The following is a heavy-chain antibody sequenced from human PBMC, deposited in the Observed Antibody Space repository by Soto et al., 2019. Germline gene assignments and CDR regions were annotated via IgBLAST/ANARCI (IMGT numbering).Heavy chain of an antibody. J-gene: IGHJ6*02. V-gene: IGHV4-39*01. CDR3: ARHVRDTYYYGMDV. CDR1: GGSISSSRSY. Sequence: PSETLSLTCTVSGGSISSSRSYWGWIRQPPGKGLEWIGTISYSGDTYHNPSLKSRATISADTSKNQFSLRLSSATVADTALYYCARHVRDTYYYGMDVWGQGTTVTVSS. CDR2: ISYSGDT.